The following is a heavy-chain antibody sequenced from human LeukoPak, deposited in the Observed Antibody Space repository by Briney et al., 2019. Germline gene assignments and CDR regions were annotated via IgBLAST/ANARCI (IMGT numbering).Heavy chain of an antibody. CDR3: VRDSRYGSGWFEDGLDF. Sequence: SETQSLTCTVSGDSVRSYYWSWIRQPPGQGLEWLGHINDRGSTNYNPSLQGRVTISIDTSKNQFSLKVNSVTAADTAVYYCVRDSRYGSGWFEDGLDFWGQGTTVTVSS. V-gene: IGHV4-59*02. D-gene: IGHD6-13*01. CDR1: GDSVRSYY. J-gene: IGHJ6*02. CDR2: INDRGST.